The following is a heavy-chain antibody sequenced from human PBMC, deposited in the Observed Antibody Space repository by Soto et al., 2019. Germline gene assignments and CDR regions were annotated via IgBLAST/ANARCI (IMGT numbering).Heavy chain of an antibody. V-gene: IGHV1-2*04. J-gene: IGHJ4*02. CDR2: INPNSGGT. Sequence: GASVKVSCKASGYTFTGYYMHWVRQAPGQGLEWMGWINPNSGGTNYAQKFQGWVTMTRDTSISTAYMELSRLRSDDTAVYYCARGVAIAAAEVPRPAAFDYWGQGTLVTVSS. CDR1: GYTFTGYY. CDR3: ARGVAIAAAEVPRPAAFDY. D-gene: IGHD6-13*01.